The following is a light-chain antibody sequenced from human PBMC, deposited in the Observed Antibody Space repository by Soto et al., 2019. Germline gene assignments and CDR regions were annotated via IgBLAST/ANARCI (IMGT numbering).Light chain of an antibody. J-gene: IGLJ1*01. V-gene: IGLV2-14*01. CDR2: EVS. CDR3: SSFTSGTTL. CDR1: SSDVGGYNY. Sequence: QSALTQPASVSGSPGQTITISCTGTSSDVGGYNYVSWYQQHPGKAPKVIISEVSNRPSGVSNRFSGSKSGNTASLTISGLQAEDEADYYCSSFTSGTTLFGSGTKVTVL.